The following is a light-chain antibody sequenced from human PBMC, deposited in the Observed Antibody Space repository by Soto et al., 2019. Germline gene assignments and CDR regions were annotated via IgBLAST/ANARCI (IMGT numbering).Light chain of an antibody. CDR3: SSYAGNKNV. CDR2: EVS. J-gene: IGLJ1*01. CDR1: SSDVGGYNY. Sequence: QSALTQPPSASGSPGQSVTISCTGTSSDVGGYNYVSWYQQHPGKAHKLMIYEVSKRPSGVPDRFSGSKSGNTASLTVSGLQAEDAAYYYCSSYAGNKNVFGTGTKLTVL. V-gene: IGLV2-8*01.